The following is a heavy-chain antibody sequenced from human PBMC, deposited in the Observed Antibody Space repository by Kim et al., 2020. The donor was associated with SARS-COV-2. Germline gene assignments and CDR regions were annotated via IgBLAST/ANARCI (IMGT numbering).Heavy chain of an antibody. Sequence: YSQKFQGRVTITRDTSASTAYMELSSLRSEDTAVYYCARGSIAAAVWLDYWGQGTLVTVSS. CDR3: ARGSIAAAVWLDY. J-gene: IGHJ4*02. D-gene: IGHD6-13*01. V-gene: IGHV1-3*01.